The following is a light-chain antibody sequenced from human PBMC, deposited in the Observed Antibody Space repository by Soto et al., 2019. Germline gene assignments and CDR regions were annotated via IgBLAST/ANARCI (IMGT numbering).Light chain of an antibody. V-gene: IGLV1-44*01. Sequence: QSVLTQPPSASGAPGQTVTISCSGTTSNIGSHSVDWYRQLPGTAPKVVMFSNDERPSGVPDRFSGSKSGTSASLTITGLQPEDEADYYCTAWDTSLTGHLVFGGGTKVTVL. CDR1: TSNIGSHS. J-gene: IGLJ2*01. CDR3: TAWDTSLTGHLV. CDR2: SND.